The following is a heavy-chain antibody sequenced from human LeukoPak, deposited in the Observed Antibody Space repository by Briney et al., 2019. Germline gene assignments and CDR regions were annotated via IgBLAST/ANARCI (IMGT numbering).Heavy chain of an antibody. CDR2: ISGSGGST. D-gene: IGHD6-13*01. Sequence: GGSLRLSCAASGFTFNSYAMNWVRQAPGKGLERVSVISGSGGSTYYADSVKGRFTISRDNSKNTLYVQMNSLRAEDTAVYYCAKAVGSRWYYFDYWGQGTLVTVSS. CDR1: GFTFNSYA. J-gene: IGHJ4*02. V-gene: IGHV3-23*01. CDR3: AKAVGSRWYYFDY.